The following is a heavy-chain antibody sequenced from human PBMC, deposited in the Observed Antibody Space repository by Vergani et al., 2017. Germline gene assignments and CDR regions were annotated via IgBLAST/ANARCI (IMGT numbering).Heavy chain of an antibody. J-gene: IGHJ4*02. CDR3: ARDSPLYSSGWQTRVSYYFDY. V-gene: IGHV3-23*01. D-gene: IGHD6-19*01. CDR1: GFTFIMHA. CDR2: LSASDRRT. Sequence: EVQLLESGGDLVQPGGSLRLSCAASGFTFIMHAMSWVRQAPGKGLEWVSTLSASDRRTHYADSVKGRFTISRDNSKNTLYLQMNSLRAEDTAVYYCARDSPLYSSGWQTRVSYYFDYWGQGTLVTVSS.